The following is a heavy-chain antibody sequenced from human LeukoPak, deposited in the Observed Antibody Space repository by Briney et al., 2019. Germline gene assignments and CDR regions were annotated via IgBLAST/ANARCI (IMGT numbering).Heavy chain of an antibody. CDR3: ARGRGPRDGDYVFYPFDY. CDR1: GGSISSSSYY. D-gene: IGHD4-17*01. CDR2: INHSGST. V-gene: IGHV4-39*07. Sequence: SETLSLTCTVSGGSISSSSYYWSWIRQPPGKGLEWIGEINHSGSTNYNPSLKSRVTISVDTSKNQFSLKLSSVTAADTAVYYCARGRGPRDGDYVFYPFDYWGQGTLVTVSS. J-gene: IGHJ4*02.